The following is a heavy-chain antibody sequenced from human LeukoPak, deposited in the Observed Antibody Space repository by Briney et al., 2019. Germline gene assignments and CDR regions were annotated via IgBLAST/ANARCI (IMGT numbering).Heavy chain of an antibody. CDR1: GYTFTSYA. Sequence: ASVKVSCKASGYTFTSYAMHWVRQAPGQRLEWMGWINAGNGVTKYSQKFQDRVTITRDTSASTAYMELSSLRSEDTAVYYCARDLWVTTWAFDIWGQGTVVTVSS. D-gene: IGHD4-17*01. CDR2: INAGNGVT. J-gene: IGHJ3*02. CDR3: ARDLWVTTWAFDI. V-gene: IGHV1-3*01.